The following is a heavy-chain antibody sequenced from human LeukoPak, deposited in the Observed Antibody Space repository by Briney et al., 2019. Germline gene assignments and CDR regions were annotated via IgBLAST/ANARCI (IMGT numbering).Heavy chain of an antibody. CDR1: GFIVSTYY. CDR3: ARAGSGRSPDWFDP. Sequence: GGSLRLSCAASGFIVSTYYMTWVRQAPGKGLEWVSYISSSGSTIYYADSVKGRFTISRDNAKNSLYLQMNSLRAEDTAVYYCARAGSGRSPDWFDPWGQGTLVTVSS. D-gene: IGHD1-26*01. V-gene: IGHV3-11*04. CDR2: ISSSGSTI. J-gene: IGHJ5*02.